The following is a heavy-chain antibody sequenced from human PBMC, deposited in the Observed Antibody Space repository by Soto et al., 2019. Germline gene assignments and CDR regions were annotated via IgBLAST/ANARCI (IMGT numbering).Heavy chain of an antibody. J-gene: IGHJ4*02. D-gene: IGHD3-22*01. Sequence: QVQLQESGTGLVKPSQTLSLTCTVSGASISGGDYYWTWIRQPPGKGLEWIGSIYYTGNTYSNPSLESRLSISVDPSNNQFALRLISVTAPDTAIYDCARATYDSSTYYLDYWGQGTLVTVSS. CDR3: ARATYDSSTYYLDY. CDR2: IYYTGNT. V-gene: IGHV4-30-4*01. CDR1: GASISGGDYY.